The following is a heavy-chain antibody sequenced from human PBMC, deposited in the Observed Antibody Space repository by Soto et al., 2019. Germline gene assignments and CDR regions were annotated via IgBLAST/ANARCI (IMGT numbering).Heavy chain of an antibody. J-gene: IGHJ6*02. CDR2: ISSRSDTL. CDR1: GFTFSAYA. CDR3: ARDWDIVILSVPIPNYNYGMDV. D-gene: IGHD2-15*01. V-gene: IGHV3-48*02. Sequence: GGSLRLSCEFSGFTFSAYAMDWVRHAPGKGLELVSYISSRSDTLYYADSVKGRFTISRDNAKNSVYLQVNNLRDEDTAVYYCARDWDIVILSVPIPNYNYGMDVWGQGTTVTVSS.